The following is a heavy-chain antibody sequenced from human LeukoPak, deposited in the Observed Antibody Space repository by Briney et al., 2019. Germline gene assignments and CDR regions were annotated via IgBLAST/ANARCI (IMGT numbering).Heavy chain of an antibody. D-gene: IGHD6-19*01. V-gene: IGHV4-4*07. J-gene: IGHJ4*02. Sequence: SETLSLTCTVSGGSISSYYWNWIRQPAGKGLEWIGRIYTSGSTNYNPSLKSRVTMSVDTSKKQFSLKLSSVTAADPAVYYCARAYNSGWYDYWGQGTLVTVSS. CDR1: GGSISSYY. CDR3: ARAYNSGWYDY. CDR2: IYTSGST.